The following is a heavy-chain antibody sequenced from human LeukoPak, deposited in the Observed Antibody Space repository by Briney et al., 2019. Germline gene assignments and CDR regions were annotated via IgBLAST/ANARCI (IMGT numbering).Heavy chain of an antibody. J-gene: IGHJ4*02. D-gene: IGHD3-16*01. V-gene: IGHV1-18*01. CDR2: ISAYNGNT. CDR3: ARDTKTTTMAGGNDY. CDR1: GYTFTSYG. Sequence: ASVKVSCKASGYTFTSYGISWVRQAPGLGLEWMGWISAYNGNTNYAQKLQGRVTLTTDTSTSTAYMELRSLTSDETAVYYCARDTKTTTMAGGNDYWGQGTLVTVSS.